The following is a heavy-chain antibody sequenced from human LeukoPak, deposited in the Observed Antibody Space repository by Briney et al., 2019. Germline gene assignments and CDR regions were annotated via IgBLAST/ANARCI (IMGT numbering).Heavy chain of an antibody. D-gene: IGHD4-17*01. J-gene: IGHJ5*02. CDR3: ARDDYGDYWFDP. Sequence: ASVKVSCKASGYTFTSYYMHWVRQAPGQGLEWMGIINPSGGSTSYAQKFQGRVTMTRDTSTGTVYMELSSLRSEDTAVYYCARDDYGDYWFDPWGQGTLVTVSS. CDR2: INPSGGST. V-gene: IGHV1-46*01. CDR1: GYTFTSYY.